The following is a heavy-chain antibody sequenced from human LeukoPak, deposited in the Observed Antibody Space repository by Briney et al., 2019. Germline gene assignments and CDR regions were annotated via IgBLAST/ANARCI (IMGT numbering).Heavy chain of an antibody. CDR1: GDSIIDYY. J-gene: IGHJ4*02. D-gene: IGHD1-1*01. CDR2: IHYSGSS. CDR3: ARGERLGPDF. Sequence: SETLSLTCTVSGDSIIDYYWSWIRQPPGKGLEWIGYIHYSGSSNYNPSLQSRVTISVDTSRGHFSLKLSSATAADTAVYYCARGERLGPDFWGQGTLVTVSS. V-gene: IGHV4-59*01.